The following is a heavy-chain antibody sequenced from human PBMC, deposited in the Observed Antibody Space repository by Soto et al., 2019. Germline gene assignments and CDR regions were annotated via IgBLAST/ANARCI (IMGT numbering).Heavy chain of an antibody. CDR1: GGSFSGYS. V-gene: IGHV4-34*01. Sequence: SETLSLTCAVYGGSFSGYSLSWIRQPPGKGLEWIGEINHSGSNNYNPSLKSRVTIAVDTSKNHFSLKLSSVTTADRAVYYCARVGGIRYIISWGSLYYYGMDVWRQGTPVTVS. CDR3: ARVGGIRYIISWGSLYYYGMDV. J-gene: IGHJ6*02. D-gene: IGHD6-13*01. CDR2: INHSGSN.